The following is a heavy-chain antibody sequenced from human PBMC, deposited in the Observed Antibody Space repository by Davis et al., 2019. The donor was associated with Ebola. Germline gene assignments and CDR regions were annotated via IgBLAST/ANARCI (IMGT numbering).Heavy chain of an antibody. CDR1: AYTFTSHG. V-gene: IGHV1-18*01. Sequence: ASVQVSCKASAYTFTSHGISCVRQAPGQGLEWMGWISAYNGNTNYSQKLQGRVTMTTDTSTSTAYMELSSLRSEDTAVYYCARGYSGYDSYYWGQGTLVTVSS. CDR2: ISAYNGNT. CDR3: ARGYSGYDSYY. D-gene: IGHD5-12*01. J-gene: IGHJ4*02.